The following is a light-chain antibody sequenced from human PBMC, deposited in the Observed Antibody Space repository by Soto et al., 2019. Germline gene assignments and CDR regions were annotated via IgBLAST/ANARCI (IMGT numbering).Light chain of an antibody. J-gene: IGLJ1*01. CDR1: SSDVGYYNL. CDR3: CSYAGISFYV. V-gene: IGLV2-23*02. CDR2: DVS. Sequence: QSALTQPASVSGSPGQSITISCTGTSSDVGYYNLVSWYQQHPGKAPKLMIYDVSKRPSGVSDRFSGSKSGNTASLTISGLQAEDEADYYCCSYAGISFYVFGTGTKLTVL.